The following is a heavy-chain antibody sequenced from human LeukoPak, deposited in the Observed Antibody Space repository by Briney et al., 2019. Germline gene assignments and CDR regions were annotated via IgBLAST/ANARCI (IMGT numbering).Heavy chain of an antibody. CDR3: AKDSSLMGYGHYDDYFDY. D-gene: IGHD4-17*01. V-gene: IGHV3-23*01. CDR1: GFTFSSYA. J-gene: IGHJ4*02. CDR2: ISGSGGST. Sequence: GGSLRLSCAASGFTFSSYAMSWVRQAPGKGLEWVSAISGSGGSTYYADSVKGRFTISRDNSKNTLYLQMNSLRAEDTAVYYCAKDSSLMGYGHYDDYFDYWGQGTLVTVSS.